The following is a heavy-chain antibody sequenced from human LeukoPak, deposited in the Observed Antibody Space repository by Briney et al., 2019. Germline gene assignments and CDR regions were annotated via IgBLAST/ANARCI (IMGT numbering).Heavy chain of an antibody. CDR2: IYYSGST. CDR3: ARHSVFPRGYGGISSGGYFDY. CDR1: GGSISSSSYY. Sequence: SETLSLTCTVSGGSISSSSYYWGWIRQPPGKGLEWIGSIYYSGSTYYNPSLKSRVTISVGTSKNQFSLKLSSVTAADTAVYYCARHSVFPRGYGGISSGGYFDYWGQGTLVTVSS. V-gene: IGHV4-39*01. D-gene: IGHD4-23*01. J-gene: IGHJ4*02.